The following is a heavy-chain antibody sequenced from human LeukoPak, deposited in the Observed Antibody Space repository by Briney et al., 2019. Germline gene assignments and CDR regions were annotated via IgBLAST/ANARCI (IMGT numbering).Heavy chain of an antibody. CDR3: ARDRGGYYYYPLDY. V-gene: IGHV3-9*01. CDR2: ISWNSGSI. CDR1: GFTFDDYA. Sequence: GRSLRLSCAASGFTFDDYAMHWVRQAPGKGLEWVSGISWNSGSIGYADSVKGRFTISRDNSKNTLYLQMNSLRVEDTAIYYCARDRGGYYYYPLDYWGQGILVTVSS. J-gene: IGHJ4*02. D-gene: IGHD3-22*01.